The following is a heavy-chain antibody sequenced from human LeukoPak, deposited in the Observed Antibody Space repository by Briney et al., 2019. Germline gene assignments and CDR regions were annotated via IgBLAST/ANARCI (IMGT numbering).Heavy chain of an antibody. CDR1: GFTFSSYD. V-gene: IGHV3-23*01. CDR3: AKSWDSYVTFDY. D-gene: IGHD5-18*01. CDR2: ISGSGGST. Sequence: PGGSLSLSCAASGFTFSSYDMSWVRQAPGKGLEWVSTISGSGGSTYYADSVKGRFTISRDNSKNTLYLQMNSLRAEDTAVYYCAKSWDSYVTFDYWGQGTLVTVSS. J-gene: IGHJ4*02.